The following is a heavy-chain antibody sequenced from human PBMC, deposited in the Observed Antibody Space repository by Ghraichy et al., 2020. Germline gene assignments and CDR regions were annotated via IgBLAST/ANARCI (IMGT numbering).Heavy chain of an antibody. CDR1: GFTFSNYV. J-gene: IGHJ6*02. D-gene: IGHD6-13*01. CDR3: AKGIAAGTTTISYYYNGMDL. V-gene: IGHV3-23*01. Sequence: GESLNISCAASGFTFSNYVLSWVRQAPGKGLEWVSAISGSGGSTYFPDSVKGWFTISRDNSKNTVSLQMNSLRAEDTAVYYCAKGIAAGTTTISYYYNGMDLSRQGTTVTDSS. CDR2: ISGSGGST.